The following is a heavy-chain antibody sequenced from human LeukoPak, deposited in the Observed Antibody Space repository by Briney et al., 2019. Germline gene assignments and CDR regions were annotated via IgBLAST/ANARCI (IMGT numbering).Heavy chain of an antibody. V-gene: IGHV1-18*01. CDR3: ARDDYYGSGSYMNWFDP. D-gene: IGHD3-10*01. J-gene: IGHJ5*02. CDR2: IRAYNGNT. CDR1: GYTFTSYG. Sequence: ASVTVSCKASGYTFTSYGFSWVRPAPGQGLEWMGWIRAYNGNTNYAQKLQSRVTMTTDTSTSQAYMELRSLRSDDTAVYYCARDDYYGSGSYMNWFDPWGQGTLVTVSS.